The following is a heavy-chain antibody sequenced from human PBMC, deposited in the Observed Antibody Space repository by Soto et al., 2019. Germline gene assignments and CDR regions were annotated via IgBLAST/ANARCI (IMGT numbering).Heavy chain of an antibody. CDR3: ASHYSSSGPMDV. V-gene: IGHV4-39*01. D-gene: IGHD6-6*01. CDR1: GGSISSGSYY. CDR2: IYYSGST. Sequence: SETLSVTCTVSGGSISSGSYYWGWIRQPPGKGLEWIGSIYYSGSTYYNPSLKSRVTISVDTSKNQFSLKLSSVTAADTAVYYCASHYSSSGPMDVWGQGTTVTVSS. J-gene: IGHJ6*02.